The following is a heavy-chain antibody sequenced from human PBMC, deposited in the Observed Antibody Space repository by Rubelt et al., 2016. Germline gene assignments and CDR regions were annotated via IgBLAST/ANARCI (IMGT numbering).Heavy chain of an antibody. Sequence: EVQLLESGGGLVQFGGSLRLSCAASGFTFSDYYMDWVRQAPGKGLEWVGRTRNKANSDTTEYAASVKGRFTISRDDSGKSLLLQMNSLKTGDTAVDYVAKAGAGYSLDYWGQGTLVTVSS. CDR2: TRNKANSDTT. V-gene: IGHV3-72*01. CDR3: AKAGAGYSLDY. J-gene: IGHJ4*02. CDR1: GFTFSDYY. D-gene: IGHD2-15*01.